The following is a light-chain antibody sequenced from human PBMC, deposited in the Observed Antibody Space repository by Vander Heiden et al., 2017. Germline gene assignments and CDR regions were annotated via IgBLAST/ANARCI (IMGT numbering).Light chain of an antibody. J-gene: IGKJ5*01. CDR2: DAS. Sequence: EIVLTQSPATLSLSPGERATLSCRASQSVSSYLAWYQQKPGQAPRLLIYDASNRATGIPARFSGSGYGTDFTLTISSREPEDFAVYYCQQHSNWPPITFGQGTQVEIK. CDR1: QSVSSY. V-gene: IGKV3-11*01. CDR3: QQHSNWPPIT.